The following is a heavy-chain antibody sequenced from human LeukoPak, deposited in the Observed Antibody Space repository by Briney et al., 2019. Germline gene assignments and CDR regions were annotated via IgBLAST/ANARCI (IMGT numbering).Heavy chain of an antibody. CDR1: GFTFSSYG. J-gene: IGHJ6*03. CDR2: IRYDGSNK. D-gene: IGHD2-2*01. V-gene: IGHV3-30*02. CDR3: AKEAVGCSSTSCYQGYYYYYMDV. Sequence: TGGSLRLSCAASGFTFSSYGMHWVRQAPGKGLEWVAFIRYDGSNKYYADSVKGRFTISRDNSKNTLYLQMNSLRAEDTAVYYCAKEAVGCSSTSCYQGYYYYYMDVWGKGTTVTVSS.